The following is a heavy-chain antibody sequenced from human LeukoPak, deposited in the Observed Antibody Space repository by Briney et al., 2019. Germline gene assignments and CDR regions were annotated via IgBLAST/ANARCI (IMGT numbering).Heavy chain of an antibody. D-gene: IGHD6-6*01. CDR2: IYYSGST. CDR1: GGSISSGGYY. CDR3: AREAGSSSSDWFDP. V-gene: IGHV4-31*03. J-gene: IGHJ5*02. Sequence: SETLSLTCTVSGGSISSGGYYWSWIRQHPGKGLEWIGHIYYSGSTYYNPSLKSRVTISVDTSKNQFSLKLSSVTAADTAVYYCAREAGSSSSDWFDPWGQGTLVTVSS.